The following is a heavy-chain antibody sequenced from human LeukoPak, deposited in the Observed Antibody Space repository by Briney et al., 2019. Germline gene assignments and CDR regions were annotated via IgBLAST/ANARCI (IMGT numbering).Heavy chain of an antibody. CDR3: ASGGRDWNLHQYFDY. Sequence: PGGSLRLSCAASGFTFSSYAMHWFRQAPGKGLEWVAVISYDGSNKYYADSVKGRFTISRDNSKNTLYLQMNSLRAEDTAVYYCASGGRDWNLHQYFDYWGQGTLVTVSS. D-gene: IGHD1-1*01. CDR1: GFTFSSYA. J-gene: IGHJ4*02. V-gene: IGHV3-30-3*01. CDR2: ISYDGSNK.